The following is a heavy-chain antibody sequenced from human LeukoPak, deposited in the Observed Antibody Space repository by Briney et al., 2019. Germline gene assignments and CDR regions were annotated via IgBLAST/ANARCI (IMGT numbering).Heavy chain of an antibody. CDR1: GGPFSGYY. V-gene: IGHV4-34*01. CDR3: ARGGQLVDSFHAFDI. J-gene: IGHJ3*02. Sequence: PSETLSLXCAVYGGPFSGYYWSWIRQPPGKGLEWIGEINHSGSTNYNPSLKSRVTISVDTSKNQFSLKLSSVTAADTAVYYCARGGQLVDSFHAFDIWGQGIMVTVSS. D-gene: IGHD6-6*01. CDR2: INHSGST.